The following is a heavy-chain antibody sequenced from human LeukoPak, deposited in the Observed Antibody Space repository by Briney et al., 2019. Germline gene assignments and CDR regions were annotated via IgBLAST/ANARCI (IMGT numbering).Heavy chain of an antibody. D-gene: IGHD3-10*01. J-gene: IGHJ6*02. CDR2: IIPILGIA. V-gene: IGHV1-69*04. CDR3: ARFRSRYGSADYYGMGV. Sequence: SVKVSCKASGGTFSSYAISWVRQAPGQGLEWMGRIIPILGIANYAQKFQGRVTITADKSTSTAYMELSSLRSEDTAVYYCARFRSRYGSADYYGMGVWGQGTTVTVSS. CDR1: GGTFSSYA.